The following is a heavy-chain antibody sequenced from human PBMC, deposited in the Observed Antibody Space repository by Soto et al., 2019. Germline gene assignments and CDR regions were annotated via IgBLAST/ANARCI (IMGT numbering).Heavy chain of an antibody. V-gene: IGHV3-30*18. CDR1: GFTFSSYG. J-gene: IGHJ3*02. Sequence: QVQLVESGGGVVQPGRSLRLSCAASGFTFSSYGMHWVRQAPGKGLEWVAVISYDGSNKYYADSVKGRLTISRDNSKNTLYLQMNSLRGEDTAVYYCAKDNGSGCDWLRVGEASDIGGQGTMVTVSS. D-gene: IGHD5-12*01. CDR3: AKDNGSGCDWLRVGEASDI. CDR2: ISYDGSNK.